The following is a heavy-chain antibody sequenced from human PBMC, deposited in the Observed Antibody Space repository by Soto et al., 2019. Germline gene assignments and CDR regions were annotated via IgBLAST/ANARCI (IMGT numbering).Heavy chain of an antibody. D-gene: IGHD3-10*01. CDR3: VSGFGSGRLPRFDS. CDR2: THYGGST. V-gene: IGHV4-31*03. Sequence: PSETLSLTCTVSGASISSGAYYWNWIRQHPGKGLEWIGYTHYGGSTYYGGNTYYNPSLKSRVSISEDTFKNQFSLKLTSLTAADTAMYYCVSGFGSGRLPRFDSWGQGTLVTV. J-gene: IGHJ4*02. CDR1: GASISSGAYY.